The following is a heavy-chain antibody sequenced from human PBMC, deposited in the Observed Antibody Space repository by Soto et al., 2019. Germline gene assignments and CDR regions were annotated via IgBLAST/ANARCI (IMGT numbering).Heavy chain of an antibody. D-gene: IGHD3-3*01. CDR3: ASTTPDGFWSGYPYYYGMDV. J-gene: IGHJ6*02. CDR2: IYYSGST. CDR1: GGSISSYY. V-gene: IGHV4-59*01. Sequence: LSLTCTVSGGSISSYYWIWMRQPPGKGLEWIGYIYYSGSTNYNPSLKSRVTISVDTSKNQFSLKLSSVTAADTAVYYCASTTPDGFWSGYPYYYGMDVWGQGTTVTVSS.